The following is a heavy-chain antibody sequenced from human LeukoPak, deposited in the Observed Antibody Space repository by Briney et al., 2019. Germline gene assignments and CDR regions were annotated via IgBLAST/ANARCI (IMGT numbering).Heavy chain of an antibody. CDR1: ADSFSSHY. CDR3: ARDLVTVTKGFDI. D-gene: IGHD4-17*01. V-gene: IGHV4-59*11. J-gene: IGHJ3*02. Sequence: SETLSLTCAVSADSFSSHYWTWIRQPPGKGLEWIGYTSYIGSTNYNPSLKSRVTISIDTSKNQFSLKLTSVTAADTAVYYCARDLVTVTKGFDIWGQGTMVSVSS. CDR2: TSYIGST.